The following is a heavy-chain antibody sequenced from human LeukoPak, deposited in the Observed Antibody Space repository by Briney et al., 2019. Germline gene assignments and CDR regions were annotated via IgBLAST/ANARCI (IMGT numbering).Heavy chain of an antibody. CDR2: TYIGGST. J-gene: IGHJ4*02. CDR3: AIPEEGRADLSH. Sequence: SETLSLTCTVSGDSISRYYWSWIRQPPGKNPEWIGYTYIGGSTNYNPSLRSRVTISVDTSKNQFSLKLTSVTAAGTAVYYCAIPEEGRADLSHWGRGTLVTVSS. D-gene: IGHD3-16*01. V-gene: IGHV4-4*08. CDR1: GDSISRYY.